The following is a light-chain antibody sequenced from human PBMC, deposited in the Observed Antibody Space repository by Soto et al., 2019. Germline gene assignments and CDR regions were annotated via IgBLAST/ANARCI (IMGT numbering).Light chain of an antibody. J-gene: IGLJ1*01. V-gene: IGLV2-14*03. Sequence: QSALTQPASVSGSPGQSITISCTGTSSDVGGYNYVSWYQHHPGKAPKLMIYDVSNRPSGVSNRFSGSKSGNTASLIISGLQAEDEADYYCSSYTSSSTLSTYVFGTGTKVTVL. CDR2: DVS. CDR1: SSDVGGYNY. CDR3: SSYTSSSTLSTYV.